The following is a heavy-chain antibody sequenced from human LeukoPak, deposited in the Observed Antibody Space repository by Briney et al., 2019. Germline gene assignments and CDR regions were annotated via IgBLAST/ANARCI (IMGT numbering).Heavy chain of an antibody. CDR3: ARASSKVGAATT. CDR1: GYTFTNYA. J-gene: IGHJ4*02. Sequence: GASVKVSCKASGYTFTNYAVHWVRQALGQRLEWMGWINAGNGKTNYSQRFQGRVALTRDTSASTVYMELRSLRSEDTAVYYCARASSKVGAATTWGQGTLVTVSS. V-gene: IGHV1-3*01. D-gene: IGHD1-1*01. CDR2: INAGNGKT.